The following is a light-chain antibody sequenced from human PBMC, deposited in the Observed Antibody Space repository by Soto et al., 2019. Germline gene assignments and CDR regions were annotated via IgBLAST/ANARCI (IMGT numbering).Light chain of an antibody. J-gene: IGLJ7*02. V-gene: IGLV2-14*01. CDR2: EVS. Sequence: QSVLTQPASVSGSPGQSITISCTGSNNDIGNYKYVSWYQQHPGKAPKLMIYEVSNRPSGVSNRFSGSKSGNTASLTISGPKAEEEDYFYGTSYTPPTTLLFGGGTQLTAL. CDR3: TSYTPPTTLL. CDR1: NNDIGNYKY.